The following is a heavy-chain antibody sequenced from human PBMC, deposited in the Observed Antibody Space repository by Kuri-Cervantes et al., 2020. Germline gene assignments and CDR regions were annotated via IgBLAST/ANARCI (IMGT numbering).Heavy chain of an antibody. D-gene: IGHD3-22*01. Sequence: GESLKISCAASGFTFSSYGMHWVRQAPGKGLEWVAVIWYDGSNKYYADSVKGRFTISRDNSKNTLYLQMNSLRAEDTAVYYCASGTSMIHLRKRGYYGMEVWGQGTTVTVSS. V-gene: IGHV3-33*01. CDR2: IWYDGSNK. J-gene: IGHJ6*02. CDR3: ASGTSMIHLRKRGYYGMEV. CDR1: GFTFSSYG.